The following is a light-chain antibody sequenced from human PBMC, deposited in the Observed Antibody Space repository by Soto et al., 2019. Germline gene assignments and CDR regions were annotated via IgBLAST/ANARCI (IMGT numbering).Light chain of an antibody. CDR1: HDINTY. J-gene: IGKJ3*01. CDR3: HQYDTVPYD. Sequence: DFQLTQSPSSLSPSLGDRFTITCQGSHDINTYLHWYQQKLGKAPKLLIYDASNLETGVPSRFSGSGSGTEFTFTITSLQPEDIATYYCHQYDTVPYDFGPGTKVDL. V-gene: IGKV1-33*01. CDR2: DAS.